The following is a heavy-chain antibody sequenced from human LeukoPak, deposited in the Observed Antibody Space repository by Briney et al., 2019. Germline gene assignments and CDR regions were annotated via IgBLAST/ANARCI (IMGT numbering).Heavy chain of an antibody. CDR2: IKQDGSEK. CDR3: ARGYSYGYGWFDC. J-gene: IGHJ4*02. CDR1: EFTFSSYW. V-gene: IGHV3-7*01. D-gene: IGHD5-18*01. Sequence: GGSPRLSCAASEFTFSSYWMSWVRQAPGKGLEWVANIKQDGSEKYYVDSVKGRFTISRDNAKNSLYLQMDSLRAEDTAVYYCARGYSYGYGWFDCWGQGTLVTVSS.